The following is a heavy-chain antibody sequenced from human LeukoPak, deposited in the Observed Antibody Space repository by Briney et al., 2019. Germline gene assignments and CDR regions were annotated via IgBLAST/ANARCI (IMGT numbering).Heavy chain of an antibody. D-gene: IGHD1/OR15-1a*01. J-gene: IGHJ4*02. V-gene: IGHV1-18*01. CDR2: ISTFNGNT. CDR3: ARDAPRNIRGIDY. Sequence: ASVKVSCKASGYTFSSYGIAWVRQAPGQGLEWMGWISTFNGNTNYAQKLQGRVTMTTDTSTSTAYMELRSLRSDDTAVYYCARDAPRNIRGIDYWGQGTLVTVSS. CDR1: GYTFSSYG.